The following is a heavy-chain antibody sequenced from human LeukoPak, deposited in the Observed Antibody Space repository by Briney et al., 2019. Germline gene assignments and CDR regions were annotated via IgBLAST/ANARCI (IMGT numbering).Heavy chain of an antibody. D-gene: IGHD3-16*01. CDR2: MNPNSGNT. CDR3: ARERIMITFGGAYYFDY. V-gene: IGHV1-18*01. J-gene: IGHJ4*02. CDR1: GYTFTSYD. Sequence: ASVKVSCKASGYTFTSYDINWVRQATGQGLEWMGWMNPNSGNTNYAQKLQGRVTMTTDTSTGTAYMELRSLRSDDTAVYYCARERIMITFGGAYYFDYWGQGTLVTVSS.